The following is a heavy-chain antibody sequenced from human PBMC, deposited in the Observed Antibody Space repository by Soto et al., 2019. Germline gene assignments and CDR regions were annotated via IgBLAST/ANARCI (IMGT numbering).Heavy chain of an antibody. V-gene: IGHV1-69*01. J-gene: IGHJ6*02. CDR3: ARVADGAAAVYYGMDV. Sequence: QVQLVQSGAEVKKPGSSVKVSCKASGGTFSSYAISWVRQAPGQGLEWMGGIIPIFGTANYAQKFQGRVTITADESTSTAYMELSSLRSEDTDVYYCARVADGAAAVYYGMDVWGQGTTVTVSS. D-gene: IGHD6-13*01. CDR1: GGTFSSYA. CDR2: IIPIFGTA.